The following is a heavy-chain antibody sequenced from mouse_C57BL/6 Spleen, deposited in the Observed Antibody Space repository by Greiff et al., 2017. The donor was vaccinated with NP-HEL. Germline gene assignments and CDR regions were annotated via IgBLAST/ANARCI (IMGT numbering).Heavy chain of an antibody. CDR2: INPNNGGT. CDR3: SRLLANWDPAWFAY. J-gene: IGHJ3*01. CDR1: GFTFTDYY. Sequence: VQLQQSGPELVKPGASVKISCTASGFTFTDYYMNWVKQSPGKSLEWIGDINPNNGGTSYNPKFKGKATLTVDKSSSTAYLELRSLTSEESAVYYCSRLLANWDPAWFAYWGQGTLVTVSA. V-gene: IGHV1-26*01. D-gene: IGHD4-1*01.